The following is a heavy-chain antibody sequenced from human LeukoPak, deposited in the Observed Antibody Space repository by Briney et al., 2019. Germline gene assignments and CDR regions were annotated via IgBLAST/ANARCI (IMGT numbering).Heavy chain of an antibody. J-gene: IGHJ4*02. D-gene: IGHD3-22*01. V-gene: IGHV4-59*08. Sequence: SETLSLTCTVSGGSISSYYWSWIQQPPGKGLEWIGYIYYSGSTNYNPSLKSRVTISVDTSKNQFSLKLSSVTAADTAVYYCASPGPYDSSGYYSNWGQGTLVTVSS. CDR1: GGSISSYY. CDR2: IYYSGST. CDR3: ASPGPYDSSGYYSN.